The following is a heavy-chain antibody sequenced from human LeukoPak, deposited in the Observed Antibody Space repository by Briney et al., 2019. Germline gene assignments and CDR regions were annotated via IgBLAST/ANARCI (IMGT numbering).Heavy chain of an antibody. CDR3: ARSVDSSGPFDY. J-gene: IGHJ4*02. CDR1: GYTFTSYD. Sequence: ASVKVSCKASGYTFTSYDINWVRQATGQGLEWMGWMNPNSGNTGYAQKFQGGVTITADESTSTAYMELSSLRSEDTAVYYCARSVDSSGPFDYWGQGTLVTVSS. D-gene: IGHD3-22*01. CDR2: MNPNSGNT. V-gene: IGHV1-8*01.